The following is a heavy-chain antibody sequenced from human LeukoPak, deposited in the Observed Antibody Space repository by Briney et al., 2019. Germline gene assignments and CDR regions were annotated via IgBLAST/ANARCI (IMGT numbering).Heavy chain of an antibody. CDR3: AKDSGYNYGNIDY. V-gene: IGHV3-9*01. J-gene: IGHJ4*02. CDR1: GFTFDDYA. CDR2: ISWNSGSI. Sequence: GGSLRLSCAASGFTFDDYAMHWVRQAPGKGLEWASGISWNSGSIGYADSVKGRFTISRDNAKNSLYLQMNSLRAEDTALYYCAKDSGYNYGNIDYWGQGTLVTVSS. D-gene: IGHD5-18*01.